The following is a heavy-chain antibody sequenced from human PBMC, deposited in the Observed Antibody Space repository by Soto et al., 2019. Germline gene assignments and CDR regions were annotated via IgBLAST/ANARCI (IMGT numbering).Heavy chain of an antibody. J-gene: IGHJ3*02. D-gene: IGHD1-26*01. Sequence: SETLSLTCTVSGGSISSYYWSWIRQPPGKGLEWIGYIYYSGSTNYNPSLKSRVTISVDTSKNQFSLKLSSVTAADTAVYYCAIADSGSYWSDAFDIWGQGTMVTVSS. V-gene: IGHV4-59*01. CDR1: GGSISSYY. CDR3: AIADSGSYWSDAFDI. CDR2: IYYSGST.